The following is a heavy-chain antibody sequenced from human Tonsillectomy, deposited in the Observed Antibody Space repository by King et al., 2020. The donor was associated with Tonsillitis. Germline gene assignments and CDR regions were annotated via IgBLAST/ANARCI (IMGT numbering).Heavy chain of an antibody. CDR2: ISSSSSTI. CDR1: GFTFSSYS. V-gene: IGHV3-48*04. Sequence: VQLVESGGGLVQPGGSLRLSCAASGFTFSSYSMNWVRQAPGKGLEWVSYISSSSSTIYYADSVKGRFTISRDNAKNSLYLQMNSLRAEDTAVYYCARDYRYSGSYYYWYFVLSGRGTLVTVSS. CDR3: ARDYRYSGSYYYWYFVL. J-gene: IGHJ2*01. D-gene: IGHD1-26*01.